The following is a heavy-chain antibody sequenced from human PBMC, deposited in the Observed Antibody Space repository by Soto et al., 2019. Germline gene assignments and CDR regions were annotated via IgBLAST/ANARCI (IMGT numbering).Heavy chain of an antibody. Sequence: QVQLVQSGAAVKKPGSSVKVSCKASGGTFSSYAISWVRQAPGQGLEWMGGIIPIFGTANYAQKFQGRVTITADESTSTAYMELSSLRSEDTAGYYCAREVGETYYYGSGSYGDWGQGTLVTVSS. J-gene: IGHJ4*02. CDR3: AREVGETYYYGSGSYGD. CDR1: GGTFSSYA. CDR2: IIPIFGTA. V-gene: IGHV1-69*12. D-gene: IGHD3-10*01.